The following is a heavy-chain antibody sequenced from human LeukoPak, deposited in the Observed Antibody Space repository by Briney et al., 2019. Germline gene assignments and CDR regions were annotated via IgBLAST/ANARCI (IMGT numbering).Heavy chain of an antibody. D-gene: IGHD5-18*01. Sequence: PSETLSLTCTVSGGSISSYYWSWIRQPPGKGLEWIGYIYYSGSTNYNPSLKSRVTISVDTSKNQFSLRLSSVTAADTAVYYCARGYSYEYNWFDPWGQGTLVTVSS. V-gene: IGHV4-59*01. CDR1: GGSISSYY. CDR2: IYYSGST. J-gene: IGHJ5*02. CDR3: ARGYSYEYNWFDP.